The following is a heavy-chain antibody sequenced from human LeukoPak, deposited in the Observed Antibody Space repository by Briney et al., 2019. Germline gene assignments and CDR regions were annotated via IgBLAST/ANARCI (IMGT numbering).Heavy chain of an antibody. V-gene: IGHV4-59*12. D-gene: IGHD6-6*01. CDR3: ATDSSSYDAFDI. Sequence: SETLSLTCTVSGASISSYYWSWIRQPPGKGLEWMGTVYYSGSTHYNPSLKSRVTISVDTSKNQFSLRLSSVTAADTAVYHCATDSSSYDAFDIWGQGTMVTVSS. CDR2: VYYSGST. J-gene: IGHJ3*02. CDR1: GASISSYY.